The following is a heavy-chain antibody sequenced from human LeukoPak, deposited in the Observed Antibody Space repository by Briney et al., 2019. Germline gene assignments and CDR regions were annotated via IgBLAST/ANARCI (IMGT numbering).Heavy chain of an antibody. CDR1: GYSFSGFS. CDR3: AKDWDQLLYYFDY. V-gene: IGHV3-7*03. Sequence: PGGSLRLSCAVSGYSFSGFSMSWVRQAPGKGLEWVAKMNEYGSEIFYVDSVKGRFPISRDNSKNSLSLQMENLRPDHPPLLLCAKDWDQLLYYFDYWGQGTL. D-gene: IGHD2-2*01. J-gene: IGHJ4*02. CDR2: MNEYGSEI.